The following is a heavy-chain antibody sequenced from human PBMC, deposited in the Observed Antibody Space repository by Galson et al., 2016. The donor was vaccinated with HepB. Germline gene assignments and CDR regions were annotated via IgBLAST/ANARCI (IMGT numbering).Heavy chain of an antibody. Sequence: SLRLSCAASGFTFSTYNMNWVRQAPGKGLEWVSSISNSNSYIYYTDSVKGRFTISRDNAQNSLYLQMNSLRAEDTAVYYCARDFGYCSSTSCYKGGLFYYYGMDVWGQGTTVTVSS. V-gene: IGHV3-21*01. CDR1: GFTFSTYN. D-gene: IGHD2-2*02. CDR2: ISNSNSYI. CDR3: ARDFGYCSSTSCYKGGLFYYYGMDV. J-gene: IGHJ6*02.